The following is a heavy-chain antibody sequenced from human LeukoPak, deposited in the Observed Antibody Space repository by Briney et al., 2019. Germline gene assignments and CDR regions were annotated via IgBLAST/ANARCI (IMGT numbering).Heavy chain of an antibody. D-gene: IGHD6-13*01. Sequence: PSETLSLTCTVSGGSISSYYWSWIRQPPGKGLEWIGYIYYSGSTNYNPSLKSRVTISVDTSKNQFSLKLSSVTAADTAVYYCARSRPAAGSIDYWGQGTLLTVSS. V-gene: IGHV4-59*12. CDR3: ARSRPAAGSIDY. J-gene: IGHJ4*02. CDR2: IYYSGST. CDR1: GGSISSYY.